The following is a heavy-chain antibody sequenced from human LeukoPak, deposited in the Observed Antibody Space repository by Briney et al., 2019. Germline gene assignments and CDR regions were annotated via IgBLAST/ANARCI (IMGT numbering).Heavy chain of an antibody. Sequence: GGSLRLSCAASGFTVSNAWMSWVRPAPGKWLEWVGRIKSKTDGGTTDYAAPVKGRFTISGDDSKNTLYLQMNSLKTEDTAVYYCTTVYFDSSGYYFNYCDYWGQGTLVTVSS. V-gene: IGHV3-15*01. CDR3: TTVYFDSSGYYFNYCDY. J-gene: IGHJ4*02. CDR2: IKSKTDGGTT. D-gene: IGHD3-22*01. CDR1: GFTVSNAW.